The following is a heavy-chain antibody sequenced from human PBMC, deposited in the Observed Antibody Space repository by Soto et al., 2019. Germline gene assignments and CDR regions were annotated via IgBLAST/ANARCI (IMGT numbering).Heavy chain of an antibody. CDR2: IIPIFGTA. D-gene: IGHD2-15*01. CDR1: GGTFSSYA. CDR3: AREAVGVVAATTWH. V-gene: IGHV1-69*06. J-gene: IGHJ4*02. Sequence: GASVKVSCKASGGTFSSYAISWVRQAPGQGLEWMGGIIPIFGTANYAQKFQGRVTITADKSTSTAYMELSSLRSEDTAVYYCAREAVGVVAATTWHWGQGTLVTVSS.